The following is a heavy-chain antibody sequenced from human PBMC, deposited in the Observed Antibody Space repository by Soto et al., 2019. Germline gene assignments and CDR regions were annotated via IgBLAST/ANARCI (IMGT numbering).Heavy chain of an antibody. V-gene: IGHV3-23*01. CDR1: FG. CDR2: ISGSGGST. Sequence: FGVRWILKKKRKGLEWVSAISGSGGSTYYADSVKGRFTISRDNSKNTLYLQMNSLRAEDTAVYYCAKHQVVPDAFDIWGQGTMVTVSS. J-gene: IGHJ3*02. D-gene: IGHD6-13*01. CDR3: AKHQVVPDAFDI.